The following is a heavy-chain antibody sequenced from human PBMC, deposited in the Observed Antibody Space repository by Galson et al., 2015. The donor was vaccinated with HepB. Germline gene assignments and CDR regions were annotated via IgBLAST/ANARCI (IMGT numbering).Heavy chain of an antibody. CDR2: ISSGGSYI. V-gene: IGHV3-21*01. Sequence: SLRLSCAASGFTFTSYGMNWVRQPPGRGLEWISSISSGGSYIYYADSVKGRFTISRDNARNSLFLQLNSLRAEDTAVYYCTRGFPYYNNELNDYWGQGTLVTVSA. CDR3: TRGFPYYNNELNDY. J-gene: IGHJ4*02. CDR1: GFTFTSYG. D-gene: IGHD3-22*01.